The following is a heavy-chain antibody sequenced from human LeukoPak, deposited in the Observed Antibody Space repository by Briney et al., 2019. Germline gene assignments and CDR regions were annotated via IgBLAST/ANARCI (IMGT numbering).Heavy chain of an antibody. V-gene: IGHV4-59*01. D-gene: IGHD2-8*01. CDR3: ASVDDTYGTSFDY. J-gene: IGHJ4*02. CDR2: IYYSGTT. Sequence: PSETLSLTCTVSGGSLRSYYWTWFRQPPGKTLEWIGHIYYSGTTNYNPSFQSRVTMSVDTSKNQFSLRLSSVTAADTAVYFCASVDDTYGTSFDYWGQGTLVTVSS. CDR1: GGSLRSYY.